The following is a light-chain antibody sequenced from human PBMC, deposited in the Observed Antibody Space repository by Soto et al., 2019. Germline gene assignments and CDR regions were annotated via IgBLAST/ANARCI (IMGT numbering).Light chain of an antibody. J-gene: IGKJ1*01. CDR2: TTS. CDR3: QQYNSWPRT. Sequence: EIVMTQSPATLSVSPGERITISCRASQTVGRNLAWYQQKPGQAPRLLIYTTSSRATGVPAKFSGSGSGTEFTLTIDSLQSEDFVLYSCQQYNSWPRTFGQGTRVEIK. V-gene: IGKV3-15*01. CDR1: QTVGRN.